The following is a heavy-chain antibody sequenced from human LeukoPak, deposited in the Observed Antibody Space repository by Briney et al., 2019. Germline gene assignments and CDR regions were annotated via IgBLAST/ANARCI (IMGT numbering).Heavy chain of an antibody. CDR3: ARDNLGFGDLSKYYLDY. D-gene: IGHD3-10*01. V-gene: IGHV4-38-2*02. J-gene: IGHJ4*02. CDR1: GYSISSAYY. Sequence: KASETLSLTCSVSGYSISSAYYWGWIRQPPGKGLEWIGSVYHSGSTYYNPSLKSRVTISVDTSKNQFSLKLTSVTAADTAVYYCARDNLGFGDLSKYYLDYWGQGTLVTVSS. CDR2: VYHSGST.